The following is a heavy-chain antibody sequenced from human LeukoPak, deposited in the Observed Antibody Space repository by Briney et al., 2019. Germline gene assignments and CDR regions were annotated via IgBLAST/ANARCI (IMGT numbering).Heavy chain of an antibody. CDR3: ATLQYDY. V-gene: IGHV4-34*01. CDR1: GGSFSSYY. J-gene: IGHJ4*02. Sequence: SETLSLTCAVYGGSFSSYYWSWIRQPPGEGLEWNGEINDSGSTNYNPALKSRVTIAVDTSKNQFSLILSSVTAADTAEYYCATLQYDYWGQGTLVTVSS. D-gene: IGHD4-11*01. CDR2: INDSGST.